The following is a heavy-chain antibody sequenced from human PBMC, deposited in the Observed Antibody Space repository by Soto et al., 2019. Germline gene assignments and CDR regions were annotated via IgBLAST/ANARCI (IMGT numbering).Heavy chain of an antibody. CDR3: APKGSGDFPLDY. Sequence: QITLKESGPTLVKPTQTLTLTCTLSGFSLNSNGVGVGWIRQSPGKALEWLAVVYWDDVKHYSPSLERRLTITKDTSETEVVLTMTHMDPVDTGTYYCAPKGSGDFPLDYWGQGILVTVSS. V-gene: IGHV2-5*02. J-gene: IGHJ4*02. CDR1: GFSLNSNGVG. CDR2: VYWDDVK. D-gene: IGHD4-17*01.